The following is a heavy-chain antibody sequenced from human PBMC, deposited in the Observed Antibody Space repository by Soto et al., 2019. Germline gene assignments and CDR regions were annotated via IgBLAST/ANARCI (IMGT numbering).Heavy chain of an antibody. CDR3: ARESDTRGWKEYSSGMDV. CDR1: GFTFTDYF. CDR2: ITSSGTTK. D-gene: IGHD1-1*01. V-gene: IGHV3-11*01. J-gene: IGHJ6*01. Sequence: QMQLVESGGGVVKPGGSLRLSCAASGFTFTDYFMTWIRQAPGKGLEWISYITSSGTTKYYADSVRGRLTISRDNGKNSLFLQMNSLRVEDTAVYYCARESDTRGWKEYSSGMDVWGQGTTVTVSS.